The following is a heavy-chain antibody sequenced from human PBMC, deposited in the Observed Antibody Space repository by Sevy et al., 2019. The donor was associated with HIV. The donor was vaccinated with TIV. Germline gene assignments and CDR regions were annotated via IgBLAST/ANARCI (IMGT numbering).Heavy chain of an antibody. CDR3: ARVPATSSRYYYYYLNV. CDR1: GGSFSSYA. D-gene: IGHD3-9*01. CDR2: IIPIFGKT. V-gene: IGHV1-69*06. J-gene: IGHJ6*03. Sequence: ASVKVSCKTSGGSFSSYAISWVRQAPGQGLEWMGGIIPIFGKTTYTQRFQGRITITADISTGTAYMELSSLTSEDTAVDYCARVPATSSRYYYYYLNVWGKGTAVTVSS.